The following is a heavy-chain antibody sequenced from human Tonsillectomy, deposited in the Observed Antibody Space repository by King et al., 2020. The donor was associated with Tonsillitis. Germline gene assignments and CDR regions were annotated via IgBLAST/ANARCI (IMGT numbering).Heavy chain of an antibody. CDR1: GFSLSTSGMC. D-gene: IGHD6-6*01. CDR3: ARIGSSSSGFDP. V-gene: IGHV2-70*01. Sequence: VTLKESGPALVKPTQTLTLTCTFSGFSLSTSGMCVSWIRQPPGKALEWLALIDWDDVKYYSTSLKTRPTNPKDTSKNQVVLTMTNMDPVDTATYYCARIGSSSSGFDPWGQGTLVTVSS. CDR2: IDWDDVK. J-gene: IGHJ5*02.